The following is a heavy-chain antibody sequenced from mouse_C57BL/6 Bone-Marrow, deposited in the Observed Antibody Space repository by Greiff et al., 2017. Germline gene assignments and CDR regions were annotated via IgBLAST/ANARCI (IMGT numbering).Heavy chain of an antibody. CDR2: ISSGSSTI. CDR1: GFTFSDYG. V-gene: IGHV5-17*01. Sequence: EVKLVESGGGLVKPGGSLKLSWAASGFTFSDYGMHWVRQAPEKGLEWVAYISSGSSTIYYADTVKGRFTISRDNAKNTLFLQMTSLRSEDTAMYYCAIPAWFAYWGQGTLVTVSA. CDR3: AIPAWFAY. J-gene: IGHJ3*01.